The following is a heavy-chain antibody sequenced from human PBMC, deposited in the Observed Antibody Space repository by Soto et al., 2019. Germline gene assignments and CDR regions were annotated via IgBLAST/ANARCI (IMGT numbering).Heavy chain of an antibody. CDR2: IYYSGST. CDR1: GGSISSSSYY. D-gene: IGHD2-21*02. J-gene: IGHJ4*02. Sequence: SETLSLTCTVSGGSISSSSYYWGWIRQPPGKGLEWIGSIYYSGSTYYNPSLKSRVTISVDTSKNQFSLKLSSVTAADTDVYYCASNIAYCGGDCYSWFDYWGQGTLVTVSS. V-gene: IGHV4-39*01. CDR3: ASNIAYCGGDCYSWFDY.